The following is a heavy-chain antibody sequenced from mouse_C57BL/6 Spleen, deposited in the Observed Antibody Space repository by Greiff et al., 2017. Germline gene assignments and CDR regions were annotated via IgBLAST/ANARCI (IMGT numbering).Heavy chain of an antibody. D-gene: IGHD1-1*01. CDR2: IHPNSGST. CDR3: ARCFYYDGSVFFDY. V-gene: IGHV1-64*01. J-gene: IGHJ2*01. Sequence: QVQLKQPGAELVKPGASVKLSCKASGYTFTSYWMHWVKQRPGQGLEWIGMIHPNSGSTNYNEKFKSKATLTVDKSSSTAYMQLSSLTSEDSAVYYGARCFYYDGSVFFDYWGQGTTLTVSS. CDR1: GYTFTSYW.